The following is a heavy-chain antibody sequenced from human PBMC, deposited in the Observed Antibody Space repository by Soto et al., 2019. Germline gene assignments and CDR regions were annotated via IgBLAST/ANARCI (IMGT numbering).Heavy chain of an antibody. D-gene: IGHD3-22*01. CDR3: ARVALTYYYDSSGYPGPFDY. CDR1: GGSISSYY. V-gene: IGHV4-59*01. J-gene: IGHJ4*02. CDR2: IYYSGST. Sequence: SETLSLTCTVSGGSISSYYWSWIRQPPGKGLEWIGYIYYSGSTNYNPSLKSRVTISVDTSKNQFSLKLSSVTAADTAVYYCARVALTYYYDSSGYPGPFDYWGQGTLVTVSS.